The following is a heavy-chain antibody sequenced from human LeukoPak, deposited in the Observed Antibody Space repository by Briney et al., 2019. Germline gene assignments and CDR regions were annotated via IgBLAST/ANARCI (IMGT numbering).Heavy chain of an antibody. CDR2: INHSGST. D-gene: IGHD1-1*01. J-gene: IGHJ4*02. CDR3: AKWGIGNNWDIDDH. Sequence: SETLSLTCAVYGGSLGGYSWSWIRQPPGKGLEWIGEINHSGSTNYNPSLKSRVTISVDTSKNQFSLKLSSVTAADTAVYYCAKWGIGNNWDIDDHWGQGTLVTVPS. V-gene: IGHV4-34*01. CDR1: GGSLGGYS.